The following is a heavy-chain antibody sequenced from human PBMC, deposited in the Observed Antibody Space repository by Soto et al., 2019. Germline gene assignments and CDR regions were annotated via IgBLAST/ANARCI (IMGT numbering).Heavy chain of an antibody. Sequence: QLQLRQSGPGLVKPPETLSLTCSVSGASITSGDYYWGWIRQPPGKGLEWVGSIFSDGSPYYNPSLQMGVTFSIDTSRNEFSLKLNSATAADTAVYYCVRTVGSSWFFDLWGRGTLITVSS. D-gene: IGHD3-10*01. CDR2: IFSDGSP. J-gene: IGHJ2*01. V-gene: IGHV4-39*01. CDR3: VRTVGSSWFFDL. CDR1: GASITSGDYY.